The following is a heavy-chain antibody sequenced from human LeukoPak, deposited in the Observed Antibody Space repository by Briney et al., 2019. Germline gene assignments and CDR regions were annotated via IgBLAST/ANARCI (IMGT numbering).Heavy chain of an antibody. J-gene: IGHJ4*02. V-gene: IGHV4-34*01. CDR3: ARGPEWELHYFDY. CDR2: INHSGST. CDR1: GGSFSGYY. D-gene: IGHD1-26*01. Sequence: PPETLSLTCAVYGGSFSGYYWSWIRQPPGKGLEWIGEINHSGSTNYNPSLKSRVTISVDTSKNQFSLKLSSVTAADTAVYYCARGPEWELHYFDYWGQGTLVTVSS.